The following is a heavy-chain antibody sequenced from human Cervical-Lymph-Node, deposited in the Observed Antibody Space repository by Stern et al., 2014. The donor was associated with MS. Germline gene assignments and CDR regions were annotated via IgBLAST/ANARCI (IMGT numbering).Heavy chain of an antibody. Sequence: QVKLGQSGTKMQKPGASVKVSCKASGYTFTAFFIHWVRQVPGQVLEWMGRLNPNSDDPTYAQNFQDRVTLTRDTSIGTAYLELSRLTSADTAVYYCAREATRIVVGIDYWGQGTQVTVSS. V-gene: IGHV1-2*06. CDR1: GYTFTAFF. CDR2: LNPNSDDP. J-gene: IGHJ4*02. CDR3: AREATRIVVGIDY. D-gene: IGHD3-22*01.